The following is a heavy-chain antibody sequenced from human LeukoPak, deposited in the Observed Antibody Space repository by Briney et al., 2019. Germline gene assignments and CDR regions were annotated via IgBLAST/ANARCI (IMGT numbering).Heavy chain of an antibody. CDR1: GFTVSSNY. J-gene: IGHJ4*02. V-gene: IGHV3-53*01. CDR3: ARDRLNYFDY. Sequence: GGSLRLSCAASGFTVSSNYMSWVRQAPGKGLEWVSVIYSGGSTYYADSVKGRFTISRDNSKNALYLQMNSLRAEDTAVYYCARDRLNYFDYWGQGTLVTVSS. D-gene: IGHD6-19*01. CDR2: IYSGGST.